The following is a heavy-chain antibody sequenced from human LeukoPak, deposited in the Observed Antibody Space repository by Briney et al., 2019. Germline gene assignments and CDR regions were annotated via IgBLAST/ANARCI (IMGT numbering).Heavy chain of an antibody. CDR3: QAYYYYYMDV. V-gene: IGHV3-73*01. Sequence: PGGSLKLSCAASGITFDGSPIHWVRQASGKGLEWVGRIRRKTNNYATGYAASVKGRFLISRDDSKNMSYLQMNSLKTEDTAVYYCQAYYYYYMDVWGKGTTVTVS. CDR1: GITFDGSP. J-gene: IGHJ6*03. CDR2: IRRKTNNYAT.